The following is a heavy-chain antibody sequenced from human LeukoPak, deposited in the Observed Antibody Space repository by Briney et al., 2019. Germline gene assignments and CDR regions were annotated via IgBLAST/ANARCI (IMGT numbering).Heavy chain of an antibody. V-gene: IGHV3-74*01. Sequence: GGSLRLSCAASGFTFSSYWMHWVRQAPGKGLVWVSRINSDGNSTTYADSVKGRFTISRDNAKNTLFLQMNSLRAEDTAVYYCAKDLRRYGDPYYFDYWGQGTLVTVSS. CDR1: GFTFSSYW. CDR3: AKDLRRYGDPYYFDY. CDR2: INSDGNST. D-gene: IGHD4-17*01. J-gene: IGHJ4*02.